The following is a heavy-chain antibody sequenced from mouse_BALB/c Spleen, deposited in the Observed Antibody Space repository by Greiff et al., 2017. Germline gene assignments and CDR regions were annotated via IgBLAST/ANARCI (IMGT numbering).Heavy chain of an antibody. J-gene: IGHJ2*01. CDR3: ARVGDYYFDY. V-gene: IGHV5-9-4*01. CDR1: GFTFSSYA. CDR2: ISSGGSYT. Sequence: EVMLVESGGGLVKPGGSLKLSCAASGFTFSSYAMSWVRQSPEKRLEWVAEISSGGSYTYYPDTVTGRFTISRDNAKNTLYLEMSSLRSEDTAMYYCARVGDYYFDYWGQGTTLTVSS.